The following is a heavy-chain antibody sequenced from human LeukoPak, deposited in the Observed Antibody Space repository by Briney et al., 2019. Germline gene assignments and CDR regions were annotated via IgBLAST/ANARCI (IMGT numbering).Heavy chain of an antibody. CDR3: ARDLGVMVRAFNI. CDR1: GGSISSYY. Sequence: TSETLSLTCTVSGGSISSYYWSWIRQPPGKRLERIGYIYYSGSTNYNPSLKSRVTISVDTSKNQISLKLSSVTAADTAVYYCARDLGVMVRAFNIWGQGTMVTVSS. J-gene: IGHJ3*02. V-gene: IGHV4-59*01. D-gene: IGHD5-18*01. CDR2: IYYSGST.